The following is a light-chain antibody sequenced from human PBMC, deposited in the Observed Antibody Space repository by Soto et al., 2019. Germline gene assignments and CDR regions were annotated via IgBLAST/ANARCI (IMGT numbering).Light chain of an antibody. V-gene: IGKV3-11*01. Sequence: EMWLTKAPATLSLTPGETATLSCRASQSVDKFLAWYQQRPGQPPRLLMFDSSNRATGVPVRFSGSGSGTVFTLTIDSLEPEDSAVYYCQQRKHWPPITFGQGTRLEI. CDR2: DSS. CDR3: QQRKHWPPIT. J-gene: IGKJ5*01. CDR1: QSVDKF.